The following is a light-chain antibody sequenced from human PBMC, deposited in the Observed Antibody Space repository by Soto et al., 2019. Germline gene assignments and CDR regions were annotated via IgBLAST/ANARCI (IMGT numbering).Light chain of an antibody. Sequence: ESVLISVAATPFISTGERATLSCRASQSVRSNYLAWYQQKPGQAPRFLIYDASSRATGIPDRFSGSGSGTDFTLTISRLEPEDVAVCYCKKYGSSPLTFAGGTKVAIK. CDR3: KKYGSSPLT. CDR2: DAS. CDR1: QSVRSNY. V-gene: IGKV3-20*01. J-gene: IGKJ4*01.